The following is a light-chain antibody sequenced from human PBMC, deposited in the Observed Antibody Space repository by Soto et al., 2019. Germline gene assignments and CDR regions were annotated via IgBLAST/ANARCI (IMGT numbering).Light chain of an antibody. CDR2: DAS. CDR1: QTISSW. CDR3: SQRSTWPQLT. Sequence: ERVTRTCRVSQTISSWLAWYQQKPGKAPKLLIYDASSLESGVPARFSGSGSGTDFTLTVSSLESEDFAVYYCSQRSTWPQLTFGRRSRVEIK. J-gene: IGKJ5*01. V-gene: IGKV1-5*01.